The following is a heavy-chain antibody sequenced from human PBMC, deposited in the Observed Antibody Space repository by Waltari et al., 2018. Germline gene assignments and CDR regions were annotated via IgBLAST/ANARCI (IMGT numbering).Heavy chain of an antibody. J-gene: IGHJ4*02. D-gene: IGHD1-26*01. V-gene: IGHV3-7*01. CDR1: GFTFSSYW. CDR2: RKQDGSEK. Sequence: EVQLVESGGGLVQPGGSLRLSCAASGFTFSSYWLSWVRKAPGKGMEWVANRKQDGSEKYYVDSVKGRFTISRDNAKNSLYLQMNSLRAEDTAVYYCARVAKGGSYYFDYWGQGTLVTVSS. CDR3: ARVAKGGSYYFDY.